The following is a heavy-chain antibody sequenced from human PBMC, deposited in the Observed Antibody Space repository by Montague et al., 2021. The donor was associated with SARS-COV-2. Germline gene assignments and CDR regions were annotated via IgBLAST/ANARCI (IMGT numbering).Heavy chain of an antibody. Sequence: SETLSLTCTVSGVSISGYTYFWGWIRQPPGKGLEWIASVYYSGXTXYXXXXKXRVTISVDTSKNQPSLQVSSVTAADSAIYYCARHRVASGWNYFDPWGRGTLVTVSS. V-gene: IGHV4-39*01. CDR1: GVSISGYTYF. D-gene: IGHD1-7*01. J-gene: IGHJ5*02. CDR2: VYYSGXT. CDR3: ARHRVASGWNYFDP.